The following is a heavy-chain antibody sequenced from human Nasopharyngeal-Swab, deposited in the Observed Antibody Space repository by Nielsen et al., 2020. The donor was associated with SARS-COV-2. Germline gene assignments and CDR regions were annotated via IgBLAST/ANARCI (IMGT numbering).Heavy chain of an antibody. CDR2: IGVYKGET. V-gene: IGHV1-18*04. D-gene: IGHD1-14*01. CDR1: GYTFTSYG. J-gene: IGHJ4*02. Sequence: AAVKVSCKASGYTFTSYGISWVRQAPGQGLEWIGWIGVYKGETNYAQKFRDRITMTTDRSTSTAYMELRTLRSDDTAVYYCARDPEGDTDFDYWGQGTLVTVSS. CDR3: ARDPEGDTDFDY.